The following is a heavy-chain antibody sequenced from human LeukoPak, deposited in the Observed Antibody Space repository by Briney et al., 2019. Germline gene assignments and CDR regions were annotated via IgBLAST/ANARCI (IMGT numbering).Heavy chain of an antibody. CDR1: GFTFSNYW. CDR2: IKSDGSST. V-gene: IGHV3-74*01. J-gene: IGHJ6*03. CDR3: ARDGMQGSSSFYYYMDV. Sequence: PGGPLRLSCAASGFTFSNYWMHWVRQAPGKGLVWVSRIKSDGSSTNYADSVKGRFTISRDNAKNTLYLQMDSLRVEDTAVYYCARDGMQGSSSFYYYMDVWGKGTTVTVSS. D-gene: IGHD6-6*01.